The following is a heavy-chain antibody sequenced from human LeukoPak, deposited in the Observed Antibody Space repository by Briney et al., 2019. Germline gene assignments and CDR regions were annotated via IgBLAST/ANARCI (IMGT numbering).Heavy chain of an antibody. J-gene: IGHJ4*02. D-gene: IGHD4-23*01. CDR3: ARGLFSGNPTSD. V-gene: IGHV4-59*12. CDR1: GGSISSYY. CDR2: IYYSGST. Sequence: SETLSLTCTVSGGSISSYYWSWIRQPPGKGLEWIAYIYYSGSTNYNPSLKSRVTISVDTSKNQFSLRLSSVTAADTAVYYCARGLFSGNPTSDWGQGTLVTVSS.